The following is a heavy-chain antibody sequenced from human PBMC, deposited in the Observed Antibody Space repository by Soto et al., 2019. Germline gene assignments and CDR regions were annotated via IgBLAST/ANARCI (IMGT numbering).Heavy chain of an antibody. CDR2: TYWDDEK. J-gene: IGHJ4*02. CDR1: GFSLSTSGVG. V-gene: IGHV2-5*02. CDR3: AHRAYFDSGKQFDY. Sequence: QITLKESGPTLVKPTQTLTLTCTFSGFSLSTSGVGVGWIRQPPGKALEWLAITYWDDEKRYSPSLKTRLTVTKDTSKNQVVLTMTNVDPVDTATYYCAHRAYFDSGKQFDYWGQGTLVSVSS. D-gene: IGHD3-10*01.